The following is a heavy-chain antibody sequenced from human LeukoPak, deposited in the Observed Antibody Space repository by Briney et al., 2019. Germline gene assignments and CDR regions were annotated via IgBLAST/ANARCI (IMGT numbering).Heavy chain of an antibody. V-gene: IGHV3-30*18. D-gene: IGHD3-22*01. CDR2: MSYDGSKE. CDR3: AKPPYDSSGYYQSTFDY. Sequence: GGSLRLSCAASGFSFSSYGMHWVRQAPGKGLEWVAVMSYDGSKEYYADSVKGRFTISRDNSKNTLYLQMNSLRAENTAVYYCAKPPYDSSGYYQSTFDYWGQGTLVTVSS. CDR1: GFSFSSYG. J-gene: IGHJ4*02.